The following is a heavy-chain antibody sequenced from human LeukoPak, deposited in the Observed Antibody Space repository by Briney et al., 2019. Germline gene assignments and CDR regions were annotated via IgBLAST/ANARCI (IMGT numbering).Heavy chain of an antibody. CDR2: IIPILGIA. CDR3: ARRSGSYYVT. CDR1: GGTFSSYA. V-gene: IGHV1-69*04. D-gene: IGHD1-26*01. J-gene: IGHJ4*02. Sequence: GASVKVSCRASGGTFSSYAISWVRQAPGQGLEWMGRIIPILGIANYAQKFQGRVTITADKSTSTAYMELSSLRSEDTAVYYCARRSGSYYVTWGQGTLVTVSS.